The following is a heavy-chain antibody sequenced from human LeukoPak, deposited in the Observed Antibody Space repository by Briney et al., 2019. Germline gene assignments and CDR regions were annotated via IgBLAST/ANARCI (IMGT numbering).Heavy chain of an antibody. CDR3: AKVADCSSTSCYTLDY. D-gene: IGHD2-2*02. V-gene: IGHV3-30*18. CDR2: ISYDGSNK. CDR1: GFTFSSYG. Sequence: GGSLRLSCAASGFTFSSYGMHWVRQAPGKGLEWVAVISYDGSNKYYADSVKGRFTISRDNSKNTLYLQMNSLRAEDTAVYYCAKVADCSSTSCYTLDYWGQGTLVTVFS. J-gene: IGHJ4*02.